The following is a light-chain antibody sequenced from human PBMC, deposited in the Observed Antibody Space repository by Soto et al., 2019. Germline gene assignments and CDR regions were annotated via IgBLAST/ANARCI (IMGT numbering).Light chain of an antibody. Sequence: EIVMTQFPFTLSVSQGERATLSCRASKSVSRKFVWYQQKPGQAPRLLIYDTSTRATGIPARFSGSGSGTEFTLTISSLQSADFAVYYCQQYNTWTSVTFGQGTRLEIK. J-gene: IGKJ5*01. CDR3: QQYNTWTSVT. V-gene: IGKV3-15*01. CDR1: KSVSRK. CDR2: DTS.